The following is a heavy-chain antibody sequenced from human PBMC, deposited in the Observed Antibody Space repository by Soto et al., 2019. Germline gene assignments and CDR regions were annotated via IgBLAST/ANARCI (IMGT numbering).Heavy chain of an antibody. CDR2: IYYSGST. Sequence: SETLSLTCTVSGGSISSYYWSWIRQPPGKGLEWIGYIYYSGSTNYNPSLKSRVTISVDTSKNQFSLKLSSVTAADTAVYYCARTYCSSTSCYLFDYWGQGTLVTVSS. D-gene: IGHD2-2*01. CDR1: GGSISSYY. J-gene: IGHJ4*02. V-gene: IGHV4-59*01. CDR3: ARTYCSSTSCYLFDY.